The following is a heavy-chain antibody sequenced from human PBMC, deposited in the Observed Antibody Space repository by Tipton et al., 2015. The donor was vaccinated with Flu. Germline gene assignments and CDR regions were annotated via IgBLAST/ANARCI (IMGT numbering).Heavy chain of an antibody. CDR2: IYSDGST. CDR3: ARGQGANP. V-gene: IGHV3-53*01. J-gene: IGHJ5*02. Sequence: SLRLSCAASGFTVSSNYMSWVRQAPGKGLEWVSVIYSDGSTYYIDSVKGRFTISRDNSKNMLSLEMNSLRAEDTAVYYCARGQGANPWGQGTLVTVPS. CDR1: GFTVSSNY.